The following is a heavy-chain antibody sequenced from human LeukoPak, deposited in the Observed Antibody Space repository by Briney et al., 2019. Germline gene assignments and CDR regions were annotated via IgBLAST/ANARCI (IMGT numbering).Heavy chain of an antibody. V-gene: IGHV3-21*01. J-gene: IGHJ4*02. Sequence: GGSLRLSCAASGFNFSNYSMNWVRQAPGKGLEWVSAISSSASYNYYADSVKGRFTISRDNAKNSLYLQMNSLRDEDTSVYYCAREDKGGSGWYRAFFDYWGQGTLVTVSS. CDR1: GFNFSNYS. D-gene: IGHD6-19*01. CDR2: ISSSASYN. CDR3: AREDKGGSGWYRAFFDY.